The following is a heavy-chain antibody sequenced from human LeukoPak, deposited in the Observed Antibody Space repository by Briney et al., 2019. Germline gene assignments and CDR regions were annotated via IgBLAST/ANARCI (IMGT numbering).Heavy chain of an antibody. V-gene: IGHV4-34*03. J-gene: IGHJ3*02. CDR2: INHSGST. CDR3: SSSLEWLNYAFDI. D-gene: IGHD3-3*01. Sequence: SETLSLTCAVYGGSFSGYYWSWIRQPPGKGLEWIGEINHSGSTNYNPSLKSRVTISVDTSKNQFSLKLSSVTAADTAVYYCSSSLEWLNYAFDIWGQGTMVTVSS. CDR1: GGSFSGYY.